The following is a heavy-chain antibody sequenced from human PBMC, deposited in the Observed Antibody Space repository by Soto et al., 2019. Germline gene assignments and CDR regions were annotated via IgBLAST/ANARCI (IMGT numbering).Heavy chain of an antibody. D-gene: IGHD3-10*01. CDR2: IWYDGSNK. CDR1: GFTFSSYG. Sequence: PGGSLRLSCAAPGFTFSSYGMHWVRQAPGKGLEWVAVIWYDGSNKYYADSVKGRFTISRDNSKNTLYLQMNSLRAEDTAVYYCASDYYGSGSYYNDYYYYGMDVWGQGTTVTVSS. CDR3: ASDYYGSGSYYNDYYYYGMDV. J-gene: IGHJ6*02. V-gene: IGHV3-33*01.